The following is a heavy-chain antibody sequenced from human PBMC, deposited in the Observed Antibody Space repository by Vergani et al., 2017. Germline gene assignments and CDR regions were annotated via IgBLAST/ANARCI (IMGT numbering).Heavy chain of an antibody. D-gene: IGHD3-22*01. CDR3: VRVGYYDSSGKEAFDI. CDR1: GGSISRYY. CDR2: IYTSGST. V-gene: IGHV4-4*07. Sequence: QVQLQESGPGLVKPSETLSLTCPVSGGSISRYYWSWIRQPAGKGLEWIGRIYTSGSTNYNPALKSRVTMSVDTSKNQFSLKLSSVTAADTAVYYCVRVGYYDSSGKEAFDIWGQGTMVTVSS. J-gene: IGHJ3*02.